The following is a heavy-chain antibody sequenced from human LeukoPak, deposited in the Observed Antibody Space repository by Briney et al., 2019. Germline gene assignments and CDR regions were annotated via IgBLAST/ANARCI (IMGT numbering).Heavy chain of an antibody. CDR3: ASPYDYVWGSYRFDAFDI. D-gene: IGHD3-16*02. V-gene: IGHV3-30*03. CDR2: ISYDGSNK. J-gene: IGHJ3*02. CDR1: GFTFSSYG. Sequence: GGSLRLSCAASGFTFSSYGMHWVRQAPGKGLEWVAVISYDGSNKYYADSVKGRFTISRDNAKNSLYLQMNSLRAEDTAVYYCASPYDYVWGSYRFDAFDIWGQGTMVTVSS.